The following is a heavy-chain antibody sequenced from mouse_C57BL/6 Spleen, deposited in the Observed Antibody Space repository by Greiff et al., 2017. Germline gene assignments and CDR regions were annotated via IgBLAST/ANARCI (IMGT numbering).Heavy chain of an antibody. V-gene: IGHV1-62-2*01. J-gene: IGHJ2*01. CDR2: FYPGSGSI. Sequence: QVQLQQSGAELVKPGASVKLSCKASGYTFTEYTIHWVKQRSGQGLEWIGWFYPGSGSIKYNEKFKDKATLTADKSSSTVYMELSRLTSEDSAVYFCARHEAYYSNYGSYCDYWGQGTTLTVSS. CDR1: GYTFTEYT. CDR3: ARHEAYYSNYGSYCDY. D-gene: IGHD2-5*01.